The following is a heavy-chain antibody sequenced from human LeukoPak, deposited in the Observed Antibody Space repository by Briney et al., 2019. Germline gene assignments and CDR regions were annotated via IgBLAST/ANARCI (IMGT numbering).Heavy chain of an antibody. V-gene: IGHV3-74*01. D-gene: IGHD5-12*01. J-gene: IGHJ6*02. CDR2: INSDGSST. CDR1: GFTFSSYW. CDR3: ARAVREWLRFFPQMDV. Sequence: PGGSLRLSCAASGFTFSSYWMHWVRQAPGKGLVWVSRINSDGSSTSYADSVKGRFTISRDNAKNTLYLQMNSLRAEDTAVYYCARAVREWLRFFPQMDVWGQGTTVTVSS.